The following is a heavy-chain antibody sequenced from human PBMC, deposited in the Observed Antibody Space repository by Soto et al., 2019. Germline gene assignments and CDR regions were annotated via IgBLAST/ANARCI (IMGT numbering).Heavy chain of an antibody. D-gene: IGHD6-19*01. J-gene: IGHJ5*02. CDR2: IWYDGTKR. CDR1: GFSLRTSG. CDR3: ARDVVTAVAGSVNVFDP. V-gene: IGHV3-33*01. Sequence: GESLRLSFAASGFSLRTSGMHWLRRAPGKGLEWVGSIWYDGTKRFYANSVKGRSTISKDNSNNILFLQMSGLRAEDTAVYYCARDVVTAVAGSVNVFDPWGQGTLVTVSS.